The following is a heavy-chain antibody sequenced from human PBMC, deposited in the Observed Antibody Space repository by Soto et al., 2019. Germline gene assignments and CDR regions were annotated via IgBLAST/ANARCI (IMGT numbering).Heavy chain of an antibody. Sequence: SETLSLTCTVSGGSISSYYWSWIRQPPGKGLEWIGYIYYSGSTNYNPSLKSRVTISVDTSKNQFSLKLSSVTAADTAVYYCAGETLEYSSSGAKNYGMDVWGQGTTVTVSS. CDR3: AGETLEYSSSGAKNYGMDV. D-gene: IGHD6-6*01. J-gene: IGHJ6*02. CDR2: IYYSGST. V-gene: IGHV4-59*01. CDR1: GGSISSYY.